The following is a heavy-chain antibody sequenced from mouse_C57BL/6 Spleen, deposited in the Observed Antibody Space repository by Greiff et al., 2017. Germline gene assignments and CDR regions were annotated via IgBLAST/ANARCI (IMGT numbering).Heavy chain of an antibody. Sequence: QVQLKQSGAELARPGASVKLSCKASGYTFTSYGISWVKQRTGQGLEWIGEIYPRSGNTYYNEKFKGKATLTADKSSSTAYMELRSLTSEDSAVYFCARSHYEEMDYWGQGTSVTVSS. J-gene: IGHJ4*01. CDR3: ARSHYEEMDY. CDR1: GYTFTSYG. V-gene: IGHV1-81*01. CDR2: IYPRSGNT. D-gene: IGHD1-1*01.